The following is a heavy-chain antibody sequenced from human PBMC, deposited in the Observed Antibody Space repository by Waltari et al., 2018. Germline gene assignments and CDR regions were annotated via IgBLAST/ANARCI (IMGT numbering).Heavy chain of an antibody. Sequence: EVQLVESGGGLVKPGGSLKLSCAASGFPFSGSAMPWVRQASGKGLEWVGRIRSKANSYATAYAASVKGRFTISRDDSKNTAYLQMNSLKTEDTAVYYCTRQGDYWGQGTLVTVSS. CDR1: GFPFSGSA. V-gene: IGHV3-73*01. CDR2: IRSKANSYAT. J-gene: IGHJ4*02. CDR3: TRQGDY.